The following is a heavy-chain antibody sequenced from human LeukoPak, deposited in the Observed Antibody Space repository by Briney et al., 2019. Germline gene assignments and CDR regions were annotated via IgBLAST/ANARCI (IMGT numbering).Heavy chain of an antibody. CDR2: ISASGGTT. D-gene: IGHD2-2*01. V-gene: IGHV3-23*01. Sequence: QSGGSLRLSCAASGFTFNNYAMSWVRQAPGKGLEWVSAISASGGTTYYADSVKGRFTISRDNSENTLFLQMNSLIAEDTAVYYCAKEPREYCSSTSCPNWFDSWGKGTLVTVSS. CDR3: AKEPREYCSSTSCPNWFDS. CDR1: GFTFNNYA. J-gene: IGHJ5*01.